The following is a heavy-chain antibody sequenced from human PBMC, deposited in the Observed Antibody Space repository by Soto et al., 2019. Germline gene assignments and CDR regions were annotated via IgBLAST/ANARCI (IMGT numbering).Heavy chain of an antibody. J-gene: IGHJ4*02. V-gene: IGHV4-34*01. CDR1: GGSFSGYY. D-gene: IGHD6-13*01. CDR3: ARAAAGVIDY. CDR2: INHSGST. Sequence: SETLSLTCAVYGGSFSGYYWSWIRQPPGKGLEWIGEINHSGSTNYNPSLKSRVTISVDTSKNQSSLKLSSVTAADTAVYYCARAAAGVIDYWGQGTLVTVSS.